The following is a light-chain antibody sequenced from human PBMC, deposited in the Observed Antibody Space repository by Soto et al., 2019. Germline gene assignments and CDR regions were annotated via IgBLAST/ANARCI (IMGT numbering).Light chain of an antibody. J-gene: IGKJ5*01. V-gene: IGKV3-11*01. CDR2: DAS. CDR1: QSVSSY. CDR3: QQHSNWPR. Sequence: EIVLTQSPATLSLSPGERATLSCRASQSVSSYLAWYQQKPGQAPRLFIYDASNRATGIPARFSGSGSGTDFTLTISSLEPEDFAVYYCQQHSNWPRFGQGTRLEIK.